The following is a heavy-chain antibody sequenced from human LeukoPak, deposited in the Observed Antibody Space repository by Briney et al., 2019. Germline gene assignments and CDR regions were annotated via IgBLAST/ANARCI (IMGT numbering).Heavy chain of an antibody. CDR2: ISYSGNP. Sequence: SETLSLTCSVSGDSISSSSYYWGWIRQPPGKGLEWIGSISYSGNPQYNPSLKSRVTISVDTSKNQFSLTIHSVTAADTAIYYCARRAWPGIAVYAYWGQGTLVTVSS. J-gene: IGHJ4*02. V-gene: IGHV4-39*01. CDR3: ARRAWPGIAVYAY. CDR1: GDSISSSSYY. D-gene: IGHD6-13*01.